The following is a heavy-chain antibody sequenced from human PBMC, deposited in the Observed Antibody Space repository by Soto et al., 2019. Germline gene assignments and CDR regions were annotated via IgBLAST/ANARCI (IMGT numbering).Heavy chain of an antibody. CDR3: AKGESTSGFLFVG. D-gene: IGHD3-3*01. J-gene: IGHJ1*01. Sequence: GGSLRLSCAGSGFSFSTSSMNWVRQAPGKELEWVSAISGTSDYRYYADSVKGRFTISRDNSKNTLYLQMNSLRAEDTAVYYCAKGESTSGFLFVGWGQGTLVTVSP. CDR1: GFSFSTSS. CDR2: ISGTSDYR. V-gene: IGHV3-23*01.